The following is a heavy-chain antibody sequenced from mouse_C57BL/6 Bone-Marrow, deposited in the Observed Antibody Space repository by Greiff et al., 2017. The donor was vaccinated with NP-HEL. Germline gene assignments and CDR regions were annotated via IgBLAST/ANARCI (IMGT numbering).Heavy chain of an antibody. CDR3: ARDMITFDY. D-gene: IGHD2-4*01. J-gene: IGHJ2*01. V-gene: IGHV5-4*01. Sequence: EVKLMESGGGLVKPGGSLKLSCAASGFTFSSYAMSWVRQTPEKRLEWVATISDGGSYTYYPDNVKGRFTISRDNAKNNLYLQMSHLKSEDTAMYYCARDMITFDYWGQGTTLTVSS. CDR1: GFTFSSYA. CDR2: ISDGGSYT.